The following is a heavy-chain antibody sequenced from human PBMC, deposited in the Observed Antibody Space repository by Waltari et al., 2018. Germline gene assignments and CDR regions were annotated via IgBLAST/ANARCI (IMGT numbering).Heavy chain of an antibody. CDR2: ISSTGRNT. J-gene: IGHJ5*02. V-gene: IGHV3-11*06. CDR1: GFTFSDYY. CDR3: ARGPPTLTSTTFQSDS. D-gene: IGHD2-2*01. Sequence: LRLSCGASGFTFSDYYMRWIRQAPGKGLEWVADISSTGRNTDYGDSVRGRFTISRDNTKNSLYLQMHSLRVEDTAVYFCARGPPTLTSTTFQSDSWGQGTLVTVSS.